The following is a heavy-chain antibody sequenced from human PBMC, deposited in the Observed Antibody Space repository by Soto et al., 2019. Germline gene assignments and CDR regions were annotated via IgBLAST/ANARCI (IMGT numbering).Heavy chain of an antibody. Sequence: SETLSLTCTVSGGSISSYYWSWIRQPPGKGLEWIGYIYYSGSTNYNPSLKSRVTISVDTSKNQFSLKLSSVTAADTAVYYCARDYRGIVGATHKVWFDPWGQGTLVTVSS. V-gene: IGHV4-59*01. J-gene: IGHJ5*02. CDR3: ARDYRGIVGATHKVWFDP. CDR1: GGSISSYY. D-gene: IGHD1-26*01. CDR2: IYYSGST.